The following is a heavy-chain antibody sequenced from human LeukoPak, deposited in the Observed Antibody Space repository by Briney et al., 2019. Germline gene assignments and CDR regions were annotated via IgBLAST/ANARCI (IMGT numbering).Heavy chain of an antibody. V-gene: IGHV3-23*01. CDR1: GFTFSGYA. Sequence: GGSLRLSCAASGFTFSGYAMSWVRQAPGKGLEWVSAISGSGGSTYYADSVKGRFTISRDNSKNTLYLQMNSLRAEDTAVYYCAKSPSYYYDSSGYYDYWGQGALVTVSS. CDR3: AKSPSYYYDSSGYYDY. J-gene: IGHJ4*02. CDR2: ISGSGGST. D-gene: IGHD3-22*01.